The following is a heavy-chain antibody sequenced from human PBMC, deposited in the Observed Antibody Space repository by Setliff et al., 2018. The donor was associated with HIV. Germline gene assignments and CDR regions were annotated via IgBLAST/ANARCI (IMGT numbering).Heavy chain of an antibody. Sequence: GGSLRLSCAASEFTFSDYYMSWPRQAPGKGLEWVSYISRDGNTIYYADSVKGRFTISRDNAKNSLYLQLNSLRPEDTAVCYCARDKDEDYVSTSFDYWGQGILVTVSS. CDR3: ARDKDEDYVSTSFDY. CDR1: EFTFSDYY. CDR2: ISRDGNTI. D-gene: IGHD2-2*01. J-gene: IGHJ4*02. V-gene: IGHV3-11*01.